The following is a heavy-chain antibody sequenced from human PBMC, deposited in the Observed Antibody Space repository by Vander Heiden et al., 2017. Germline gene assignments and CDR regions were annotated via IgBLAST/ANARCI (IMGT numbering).Heavy chain of an antibody. Sequence: EVRMVEPGGGLVQPGGSLRSSCAASGFTFSNYNMNWYRQAPGKGLEWVSSISTSSTYIYYADSVKGRFTISRDNAKNSLYLQMNSLRADDTAVYYCARPRDGWNYVVLGYWGQGTLVTVSS. J-gene: IGHJ4*02. D-gene: IGHD1-7*01. CDR3: ARPRDGWNYVVLGY. CDR1: GFTFSNYN. CDR2: ISTSSTYI. V-gene: IGHV3-21*01.